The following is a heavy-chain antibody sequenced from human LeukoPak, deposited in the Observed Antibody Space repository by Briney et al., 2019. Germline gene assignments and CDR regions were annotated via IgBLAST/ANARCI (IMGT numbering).Heavy chain of an antibody. CDR1: GGSISSSSYY. J-gene: IGHJ5*02. V-gene: IGHV4-39*01. D-gene: IGHD2-2*02. CDR2: IYYSGST. CDR3: ARLAQRRDIVVIPAATPVWFDP. Sequence: SETPSLTCTVSGGSISSSSYYWGWIRQPPGKGLEWIGSIYYSGSTYYNPSLKSRVTISVDTSKNQFSLKLSSVTAADTAVYYCARLAQRRDIVVIPAATPVWFDPWGQGTLVTVSS.